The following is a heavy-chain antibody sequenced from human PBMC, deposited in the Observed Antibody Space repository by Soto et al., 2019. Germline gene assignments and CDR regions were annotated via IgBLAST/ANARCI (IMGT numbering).Heavy chain of an antibody. CDR2: AFYDGDA. D-gene: IGHD6-19*01. Sequence: SETLSLTCTISGTSSSHYYWTWIRQPPGGGLEWIGYAFYDGDADYNPSLEARVTMSVDASKNLVSLNLKSVTAADTARYYCARGSGWLDYWGPGSLVTV. V-gene: IGHV4-59*01. CDR1: GTSSSHYY. CDR3: ARGSGWLDY. J-gene: IGHJ4*02.